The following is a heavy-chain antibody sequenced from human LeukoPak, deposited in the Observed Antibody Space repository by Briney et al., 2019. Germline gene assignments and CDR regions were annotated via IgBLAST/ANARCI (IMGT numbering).Heavy chain of an antibody. CDR2: ISYDGSNK. V-gene: IGHV3-30*01. Sequence: GRSLRLSCAASGFTFSSYAMHWVRQAPGKGLEWVAVISYDGSNKCYADSVKGRFTISRDNSKNTLYLQMNSLRAEDTAVYYCARGSARYSSSWYREGEDYWGQGTLVTVSS. CDR1: GFTFSSYA. D-gene: IGHD6-13*01. J-gene: IGHJ4*02. CDR3: ARGSARYSSSWYREGEDY.